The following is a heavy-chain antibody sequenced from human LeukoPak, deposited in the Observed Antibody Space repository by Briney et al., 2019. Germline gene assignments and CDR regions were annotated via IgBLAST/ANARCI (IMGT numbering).Heavy chain of an antibody. CDR2: INPNSGGT. D-gene: IGHD2-2*01. Sequence: GASVKVSRKASGYTFTGYYMHWVRQAPGQGLEWMGWINPNSGGTNYAQKFQGRVTMTRDTSISTAYMELSRLRSDDTAVYYCARLKDIVVVPAANVGFDYWGQGTLVTVSS. CDR1: GYTFTGYY. J-gene: IGHJ4*02. CDR3: ARLKDIVVVPAANVGFDY. V-gene: IGHV1-2*02.